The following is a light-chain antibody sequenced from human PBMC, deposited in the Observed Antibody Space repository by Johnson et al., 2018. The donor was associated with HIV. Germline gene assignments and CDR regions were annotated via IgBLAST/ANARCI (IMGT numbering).Light chain of an antibody. CDR1: SYNIGNNF. J-gene: IGLJ1*01. Sequence: QSVLTQPPSVSAAPGQKVTVSCSGSSYNIGNNFVSWYQQVPGTAPKLLIFENNKRPSGIPDRFSGSKSGTSATLGIAGLQTGDEADYYCGTWDSSLSAHYVFGTGTKITVL. CDR3: GTWDSSLSAHYV. CDR2: ENN. V-gene: IGLV1-51*02.